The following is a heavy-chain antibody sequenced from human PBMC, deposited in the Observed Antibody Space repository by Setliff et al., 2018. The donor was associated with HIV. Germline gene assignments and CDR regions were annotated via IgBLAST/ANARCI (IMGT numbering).Heavy chain of an antibody. V-gene: IGHV1-8*01. D-gene: IGHD3-22*01. CDR2: MTPNSGNT. CDR3: ARGPMIARVFDY. Sequence: ASVKVSCKASGYTFNSYDINWVRQTTGQGLEWMGWMTPNSGNTGNAQKFQGRVTMTRDTSINTDYMELTSLRSEYTDVYYSARGPMIARVFDYWGQGTLVTVSS. CDR1: GYTFNSYD. J-gene: IGHJ4*02.